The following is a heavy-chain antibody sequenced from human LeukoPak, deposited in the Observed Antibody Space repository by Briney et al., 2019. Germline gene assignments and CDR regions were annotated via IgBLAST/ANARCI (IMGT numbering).Heavy chain of an antibody. D-gene: IGHD3-22*01. J-gene: IGHJ4*02. CDR3: ARELPTYYYDR. CDR2: ISYDGSNK. V-gene: IGHV3-30*04. CDR1: GFTFSSYA. Sequence: GGSLRLSCAASGFTFSSYAMHWVRQAPGKGLEWVAVISYDGSNKYYADSVKGRFTISRDNSKNTLYLQMNSLRAEDTAVYYCARELPTYYYDRWGQGTLVTVSS.